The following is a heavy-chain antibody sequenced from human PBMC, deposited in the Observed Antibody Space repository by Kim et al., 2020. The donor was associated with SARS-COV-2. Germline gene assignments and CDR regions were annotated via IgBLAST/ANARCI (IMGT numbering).Heavy chain of an antibody. CDR1: GYTFTGYY. Sequence: ASVKVSCKASGYTFTGYYMHWVRQAPGQGLEWMGWINPNSGGTNYAQKFQGWVTMTRDTSISTAYMELSRLRSDDTAVYYCARDLLGGVPGGYYYYGMDVWGQGTTVTVSS. D-gene: IGHD3-16*01. V-gene: IGHV1-2*04. CDR2: INPNSGGT. CDR3: ARDLLGGVPGGYYYYGMDV. J-gene: IGHJ6*02.